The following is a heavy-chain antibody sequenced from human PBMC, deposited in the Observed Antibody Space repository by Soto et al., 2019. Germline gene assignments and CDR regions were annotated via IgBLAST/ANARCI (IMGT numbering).Heavy chain of an antibody. V-gene: IGHV3-7*01. J-gene: IGHJ4*02. CDR2: INPDGSGE. CDR1: GFSFEIYW. D-gene: IGHD3-10*01. CDR3: ARENWFFDY. Sequence: EVHRVESGGGLIQPGESLRLSCAASGFSFEIYWMGWVRQAPGKGLEWVANINPDGSGEYYLDSVKGRFTISRDNAKNSVYLQMNSLVGDHTAVYYCARENWFFDYWGQGTPVTVSS.